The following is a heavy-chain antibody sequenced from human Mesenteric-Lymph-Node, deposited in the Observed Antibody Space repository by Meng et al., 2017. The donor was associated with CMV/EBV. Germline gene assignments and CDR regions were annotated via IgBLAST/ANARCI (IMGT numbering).Heavy chain of an antibody. J-gene: IGHJ5*02. CDR3: ARQYCSTGSCYVLNWFDP. V-gene: IGHV5-10-1*01. D-gene: IGHD2-15*01. Sequence: FTSYWITCVRQMPGKGLEWMGRIDPSDSYANYSPSFQGHVTISADKSISTAYLQWSSLKASDTAMYYCARQYCSTGSCYVLNWFDPWGQGTLVTVSS. CDR2: IDPSDSYA. CDR1: FTSYW.